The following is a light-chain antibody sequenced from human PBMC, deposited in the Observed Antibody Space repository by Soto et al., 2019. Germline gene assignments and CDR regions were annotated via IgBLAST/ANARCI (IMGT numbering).Light chain of an antibody. CDR3: EQRSNWST. CDR1: QSVSSY. J-gene: IGKJ2*01. Sequence: EIVLTQSPATLSLSPGERATLSCRASQSVSSYLAWYQQKPGQAPRLLIYDASNRATGIPARFSGSGSGTYFAHTISSLEPEDFAVYYCEQRSNWSTFGQGTKLEIK. V-gene: IGKV3-11*01. CDR2: DAS.